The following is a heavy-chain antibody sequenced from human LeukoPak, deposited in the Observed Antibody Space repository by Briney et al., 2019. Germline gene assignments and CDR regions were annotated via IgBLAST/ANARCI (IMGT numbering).Heavy chain of an antibody. D-gene: IGHD3-9*01. CDR2: ISANNGNT. CDR1: GYTFTIND. Sequence: ASVKLSCKSSGYTFTINDIRWVRDAPGQGLELVGLISANNGNTNYTQKLQGRVTMTTYTATSTAYMGMRRLRADDTAVCSCTRSDYDILTASTIFDYWGQGTLVTVSS. CDR3: TRSDYDILTASTIFDY. V-gene: IGHV1-18*01. J-gene: IGHJ4*02.